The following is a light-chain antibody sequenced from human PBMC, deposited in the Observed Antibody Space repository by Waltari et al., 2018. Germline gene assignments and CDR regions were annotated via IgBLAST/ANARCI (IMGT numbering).Light chain of an antibody. J-gene: IGKJ3*01. Sequence: DIQLTQSPSSLSASVGDSFSITCRASQPITNYLNWYQQKPGKAPRLLIYDASNLQAGVPSRFSGSQSGTEFTFTIASLQPEDVATYYCQRYDNLPVFAFGPGTKLDIQ. V-gene: IGKV1-33*01. CDR1: QPITNY. CDR2: DAS. CDR3: QRYDNLPVFA.